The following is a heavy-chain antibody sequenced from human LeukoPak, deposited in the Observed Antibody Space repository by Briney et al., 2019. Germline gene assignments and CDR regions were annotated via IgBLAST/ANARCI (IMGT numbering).Heavy chain of an antibody. V-gene: IGHV3-21*01. CDR1: GFTFSSYS. CDR3: ARSLRDYYDSSGYMGVYYFDY. J-gene: IGHJ4*02. D-gene: IGHD3-22*01. CDR2: ISSSTSYI. Sequence: GGSLRLSCAASGFTFSSYSMNWVRQAPGKGLEWVSSISSSTSYIYSADSVKGRFTISRDNATNSLYLQMNSLRAEDTAVYYCARSLRDYYDSSGYMGVYYFDYWGQGTLVTVSS.